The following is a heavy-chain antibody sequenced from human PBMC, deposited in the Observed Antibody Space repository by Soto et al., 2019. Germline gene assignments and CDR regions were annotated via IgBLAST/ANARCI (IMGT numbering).Heavy chain of an antibody. CDR3: ARAQSVSLYSSGWPFDY. CDR1: GFTFSDYY. D-gene: IGHD6-19*01. Sequence: GGSLRLSCAASGFTFSDYYMSWIRQAPGKGLEWVSYISSSSSYTNYADSVKGRFTISRDNAKNSLYLQMNSLRAEETAVYYCARAQSVSLYSSGWPFDYWGQGTLVTVSS. V-gene: IGHV3-11*06. J-gene: IGHJ4*02. CDR2: ISSSSSYT.